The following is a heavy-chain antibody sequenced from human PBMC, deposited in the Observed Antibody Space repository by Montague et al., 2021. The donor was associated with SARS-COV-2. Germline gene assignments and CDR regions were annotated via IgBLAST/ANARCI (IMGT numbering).Heavy chain of an antibody. D-gene: IGHD6-13*01. J-gene: IGHJ6*02. V-gene: IGHV6-1*01. CDR3: ARGLDASSSWYALYYYGMDV. Sequence: CAISGDSVSSNSAAWNWIRQSPSRGLEWLGRTYYRSKWYNDYAVSVKSRITISPDTSKNQFSLQLNSVTPEDTAVYYCARGLDASSSWYALYYYGMDVWGQGTTVTVSS. CDR1: GDSVSSNSAA. CDR2: TYYRSKWYN.